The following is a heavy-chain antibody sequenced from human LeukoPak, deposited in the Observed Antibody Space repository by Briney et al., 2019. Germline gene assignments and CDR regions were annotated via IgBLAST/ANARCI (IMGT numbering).Heavy chain of an antibody. D-gene: IGHD3-22*01. CDR2: INSDGSST. V-gene: IGHV3-74*01. J-gene: IGHJ3*02. CDR3: ARLVPYYDSGAFDI. CDR1: GFTFSSYA. Sequence: GGSLRLSCAASGFTFSSYAMSWVRQAPGKGLVWVSRINSDGSSTSYADSVKGRFTISRDNAKNTLYLQMNSPRAEDTAVYYCARLVPYYDSGAFDIWGQGTMVTVSS.